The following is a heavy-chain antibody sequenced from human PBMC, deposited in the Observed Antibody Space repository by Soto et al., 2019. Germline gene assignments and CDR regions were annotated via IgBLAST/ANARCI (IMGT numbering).Heavy chain of an antibody. J-gene: IGHJ6*02. Sequence: SVKVSCKASGGTFSSYAISWVRQAPGQGLEWMGGIIPIFGTANYAQKFQGRVTITADESTSTAYMELSSLRSEDTAVYYCARDYDFWSGYYGSYGMDVWGQGTTVTVSS. V-gene: IGHV1-69*13. CDR2: IIPIFGTA. CDR3: ARDYDFWSGYYGSYGMDV. CDR1: GGTFSSYA. D-gene: IGHD3-3*01.